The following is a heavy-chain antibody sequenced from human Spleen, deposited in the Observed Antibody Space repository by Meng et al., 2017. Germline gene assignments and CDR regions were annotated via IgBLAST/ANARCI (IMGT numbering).Heavy chain of an antibody. V-gene: IGHV4-34*01. D-gene: IGHD4-11*01. CDR2: INNSGST. Sequence: QLHPGRARLSTPSEPLSLSGVVSGGSCSDYYWSWIRQPPGKGLEWIGEINNSGSTNYNPSLESRATISVDTSQNNLSLKLSSVTAADSAVYYCARGPTTMAHDFDYWGQGTLVTVSS. CDR1: GGSCSDYY. CDR3: ARGPTTMAHDFDY. J-gene: IGHJ4*02.